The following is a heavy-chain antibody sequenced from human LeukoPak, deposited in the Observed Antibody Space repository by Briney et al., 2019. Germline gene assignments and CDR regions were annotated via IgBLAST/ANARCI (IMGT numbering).Heavy chain of an antibody. V-gene: IGHV1-18*01. CDR3: PREGSLTSFDS. CDR1: GFSFSTYG. Sequence: ASVKVSCKASGFSFSTYGFSWVRQAPGQELEWMGWISAYNGKTNYAQKFQGRVTMTTDTSTTTVYMDLRSLRSDDTAVYFCPREGSLTSFDSWGQGTLITVSS. J-gene: IGHJ4*02. CDR2: ISAYNGKT.